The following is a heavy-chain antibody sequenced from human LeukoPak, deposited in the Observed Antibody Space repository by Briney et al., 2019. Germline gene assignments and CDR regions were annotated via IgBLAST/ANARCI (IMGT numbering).Heavy chain of an antibody. J-gene: IGHJ6*03. CDR2: IYSGGST. Sequence: PGGSLRLSCAASGFTVSSNYMSWVRQAPGKGLEWVSVIYSGGSTYYADSVKGRFTISRDKSKNTLYLQMNSLRAEDTAVYYCARDVIAARLGYYYYYMDVWGKGTTVTVSS. D-gene: IGHD6-6*01. CDR3: ARDVIAARLGYYYYYMDV. V-gene: IGHV3-53*01. CDR1: GFTVSSNY.